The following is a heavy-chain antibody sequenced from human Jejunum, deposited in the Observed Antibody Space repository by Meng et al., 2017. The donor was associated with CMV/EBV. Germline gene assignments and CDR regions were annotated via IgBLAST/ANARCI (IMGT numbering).Heavy chain of an antibody. D-gene: IGHD2-2*01. CDR1: FTSHT. V-gene: IGHV3-21*01. Sequence: FTSHTTSGVRQVPGKGLEWVSSISTHRTYISYADSVKGRFTSSRDNAKNSLYLQVYSLRAEDTAVYYCASGFCGSTTCYREFDYWGQGTLVTVSS. CDR2: ISTHRTYI. CDR3: ASGFCGSTTCYREFDY. J-gene: IGHJ4*02.